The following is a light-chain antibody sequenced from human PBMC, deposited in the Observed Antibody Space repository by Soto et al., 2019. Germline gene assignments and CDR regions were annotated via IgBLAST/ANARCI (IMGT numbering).Light chain of an antibody. CDR2: EVS. CDR1: SSDFGGYNY. V-gene: IGLV2-14*01. Sequence: QSALTQPASVSGSPGQSITISCTGTSSDFGGYNYVSWHQQHPGKAPKLMIFEVSYRPSGVSDRFSGSKSANTASLTISGLQADDEAYYYCSSNTSSSLYVFGTGTKLTVL. CDR3: SSNTSSSLYV. J-gene: IGLJ1*01.